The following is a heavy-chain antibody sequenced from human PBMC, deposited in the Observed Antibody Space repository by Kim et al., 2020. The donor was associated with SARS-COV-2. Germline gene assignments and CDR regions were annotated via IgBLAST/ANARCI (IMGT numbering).Heavy chain of an antibody. CDR1: GGSFSGYY. D-gene: IGHD2-2*01. CDR3: ARVRGLVVVPAYYGMDV. Sequence: SETLSLTCAVYGGSFSGYYWRWIRQPPGKGLEWLGEINHSGSTNYNPSLKSRVTISVDTSKNQFSLKLSSVTAADTAVYYCARVRGLVVVPAYYGMDVWGQGTTVTVSS. V-gene: IGHV4-34*01. J-gene: IGHJ6*02. CDR2: INHSGST.